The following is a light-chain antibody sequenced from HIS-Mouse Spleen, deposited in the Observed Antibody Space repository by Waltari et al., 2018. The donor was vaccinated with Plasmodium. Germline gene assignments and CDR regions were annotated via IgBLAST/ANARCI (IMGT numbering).Light chain of an antibody. V-gene: IGKV1-8*01. CDR3: QQYYSYLLT. J-gene: IGKJ4*01. Sequence: AIRMTQSPSSFSASTGDRVTITCRASQGISRYLAWYQQKPGKAPKLLLYAASTLQSGVPSRFSGSGSGTDFTLTISCLQSEDFATYYCQQYYSYLLTFGGGTKVEIK. CDR2: AAS. CDR1: QGISRY.